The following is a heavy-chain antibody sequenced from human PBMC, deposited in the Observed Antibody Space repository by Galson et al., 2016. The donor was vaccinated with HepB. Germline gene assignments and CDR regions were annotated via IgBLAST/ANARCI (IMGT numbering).Heavy chain of an antibody. J-gene: IGHJ4*02. CDR3: AKPYVTSGYDCGF. D-gene: IGHD3-22*01. V-gene: IGHV3-30*18. Sequence: SLRLSCAGSQFTFSAFGMHWVRQRPGKGLEWVALISKDGREEYYGDSVKGRFTISRDNSERTLYLQMNSLRLEDTAVYYCAKPYVTSGYDCGFWGQGTLVTVSS. CDR2: ISKDGREE. CDR1: QFTFSAFG.